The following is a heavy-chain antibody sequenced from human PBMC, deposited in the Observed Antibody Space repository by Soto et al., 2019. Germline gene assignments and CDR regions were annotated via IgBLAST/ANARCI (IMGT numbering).Heavy chain of an antibody. CDR1: GFTFISYG. CDR2: ISYDGSNK. V-gene: IGHV3-30*18. CDR3: AKPLVGYWYFDY. D-gene: IGHD3-22*01. Sequence: GGSLRLSCAASGFTFISYGMHWVRQAPGKGLEWVAVISYDGSNKYYADSVKGRFTISRDNSKNTLYLQMNSLRAEDTAVYYCAKPLVGYWYFDYWGQGTLVTVSS. J-gene: IGHJ4*02.